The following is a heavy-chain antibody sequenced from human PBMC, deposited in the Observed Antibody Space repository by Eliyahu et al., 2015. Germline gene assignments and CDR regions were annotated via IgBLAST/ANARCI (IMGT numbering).Heavy chain of an antibody. D-gene: IGHD5-12*01. CDR1: GGSFGGYY. V-gene: IGHV4-34*02. CDR3: ARGAPRHSGXDYLSD. Sequence: QVHLQQWGAGLLKPSETLSLTCAVYGGSFGGYYWSLIRXPPGKGLEXIGGINHSXSTDYXXSLKSRXTISVDTSKNQLSLRLSSVTAADTAVYYCARGAPRHSGXDYLSDWGQGTLVTVSS. CDR2: INHSXST. J-gene: IGHJ4*02.